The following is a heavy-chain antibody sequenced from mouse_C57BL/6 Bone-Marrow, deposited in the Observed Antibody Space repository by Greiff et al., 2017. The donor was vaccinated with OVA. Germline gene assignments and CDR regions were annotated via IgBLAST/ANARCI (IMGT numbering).Heavy chain of an antibody. CDR1: GYTFTSYW. CDR2: IYPGSGST. V-gene: IGHV1-55*01. J-gene: IGHJ3*01. D-gene: IGHD2-2*01. CDR3: AREEGIYYGYDSFAY. Sequence: HLQPPGAELVKPGASVKMSCKASGYTFTSYWITWVKQRPGQGLEWIGDIYPGSGSTNYNEKFKSKATLTVDTSSSTAYMQLSSLTSDDSAVYYCAREEGIYYGYDSFAYWGQGTLVTVSA.